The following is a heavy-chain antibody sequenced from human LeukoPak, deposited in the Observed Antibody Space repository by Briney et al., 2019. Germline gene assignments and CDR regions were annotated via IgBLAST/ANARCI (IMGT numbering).Heavy chain of an antibody. J-gene: IGHJ4*02. CDR1: GGSISSYY. CDR3: ARGRSSSWYPGDY. CDR2: IYYSGST. D-gene: IGHD6-13*01. Sequence: SETLSLTSTVSGGSISSYYWSWIRQPPGKGLEWIGYIYYSGSTNYNPSLKSRVTISVDTSKNQFSLKLSSVTAADTAVYYCARGRSSSWYPGDYWGQGTLVTVSS. V-gene: IGHV4-59*01.